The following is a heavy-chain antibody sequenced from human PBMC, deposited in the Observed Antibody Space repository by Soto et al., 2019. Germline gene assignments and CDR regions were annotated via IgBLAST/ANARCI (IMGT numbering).Heavy chain of an antibody. CDR1: GYTFTTFW. CDR3: ARLFCSTTTCDSWFDP. D-gene: IGHD2-2*01. Sequence: GESLKISCTVFGYTFTTFWISWVRQMPGKGLEWMGRIDPRDSYVNYSPSFQGHVTISLDKSISTAYLQWGSLKASDTAMYYCARLFCSTTTCDSWFDPWGQGTLVTVSS. CDR2: IDPRDSYV. J-gene: IGHJ5*02. V-gene: IGHV5-10-1*01.